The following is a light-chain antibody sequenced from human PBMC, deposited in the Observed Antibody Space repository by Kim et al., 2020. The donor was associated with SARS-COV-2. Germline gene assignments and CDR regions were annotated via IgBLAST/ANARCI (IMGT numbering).Light chain of an antibody. CDR3: QVWDSSSDRVV. Sequence: APGKTAGITCGGNNIGSKSVHWYQQKPGQAPVLVIYYDSDRPSGIPERFSGSNSGNTATLTISGVEAGDEADYYCQVWDSSSDRVVFGGGTQLTVL. CDR1: NIGSKS. CDR2: YDS. V-gene: IGLV3-21*04. J-gene: IGLJ2*01.